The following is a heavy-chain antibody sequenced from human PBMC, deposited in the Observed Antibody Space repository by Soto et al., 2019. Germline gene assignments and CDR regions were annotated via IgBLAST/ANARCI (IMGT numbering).Heavy chain of an antibody. D-gene: IGHD5-18*01. CDR1: GGTFSSYA. CDR2: IIPIFGTA. J-gene: IGHJ4*02. Sequence: SVKVSCKASGGTFSSYAISWVRQAPGQGLEWMGGIIPIFGTANYAQKFQGRVTITADESTNTAYMELSSLTSEDTAVYYCARIPRYSFPTSDDLDSWGQGTMVTVSS. V-gene: IGHV1-69*13. CDR3: ARIPRYSFPTSDDLDS.